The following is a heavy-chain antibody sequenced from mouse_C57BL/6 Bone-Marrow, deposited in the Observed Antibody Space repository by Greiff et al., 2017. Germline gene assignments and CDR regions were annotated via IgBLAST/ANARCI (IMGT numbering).Heavy chain of an antibody. CDR1: GFTFSSYA. CDR2: ISDGGSYT. CDR3: ARDDYDPKGLFAY. Sequence: EVHLVESGGGLVKPGGSLKLSCAASGFTFSSYAMSWVRQTPEKRLEWVATISDGGSYTYYPDNVKGRFTISRDNAKNNLYLQMSHLKSEDTAMYYCARDDYDPKGLFAYWGQGTLVTVSA. D-gene: IGHD2-4*01. J-gene: IGHJ3*01. V-gene: IGHV5-4*01.